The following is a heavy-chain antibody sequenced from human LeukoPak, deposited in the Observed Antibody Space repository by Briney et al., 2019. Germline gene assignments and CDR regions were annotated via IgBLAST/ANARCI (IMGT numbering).Heavy chain of an antibody. J-gene: IGHJ4*02. V-gene: IGHV3-11*03. CDR3: AKVFFMDY. Sequence: GGSLRLSCVVSGIPFSDYYMNWIRQAPGKGLEWISYISSTSSYTDYADSVKGRFTISRDNAQNALFLQMNSLRVEDTAVYYCAKVFFMDYWGQGTLVTVSS. D-gene: IGHD2-8*01. CDR2: ISSTSSYT. CDR1: GIPFSDYY.